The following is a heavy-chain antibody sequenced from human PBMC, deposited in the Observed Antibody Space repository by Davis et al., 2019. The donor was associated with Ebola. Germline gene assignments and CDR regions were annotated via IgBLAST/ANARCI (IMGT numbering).Heavy chain of an antibody. V-gene: IGHV1-18*01. CDR3: ASNPLTRLLGPEPYGMDV. CDR1: GYSFTDDG. CDR2: ISAYNGNT. J-gene: IGHJ6*02. D-gene: IGHD1-14*01. Sequence: ASVKVSCKASGYSFTDDGISWVRQAPGQGLEWMGWISAYNGNTNYAQKLQGRVTMTTDTSTSTAYMELSSLRSEDTAVYYCASNPLTRLLGPEPYGMDVWGQGTTVTVSS.